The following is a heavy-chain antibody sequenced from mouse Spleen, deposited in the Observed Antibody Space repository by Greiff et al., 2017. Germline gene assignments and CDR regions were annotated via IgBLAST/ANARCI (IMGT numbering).Heavy chain of an antibody. D-gene: IGHD1-1*01. CDR1: GFTFSSYA. V-gene: IGHV5-4*01. J-gene: IGHJ1*03. CDR3: ARDSLYYYGSSYWYFDV. CDR2: ISDGGSYT. Sequence: DVKLVESGGGLVKPGGSLKLSCAASGFTFSSYAMSWVRQTPEKRLEWVATISDGGSYTYYPDNVKGRFTISRDNAKNNLYLQMSHLKSEDTAMYYCARDSLYYYGSSYWYFDVWGTRTTVTVSS.